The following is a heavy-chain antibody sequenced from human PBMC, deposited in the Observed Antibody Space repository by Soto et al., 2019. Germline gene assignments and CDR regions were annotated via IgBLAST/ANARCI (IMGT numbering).Heavy chain of an antibody. V-gene: IGHV4-39*01. CDR1: GGSVSSGGYY. Sequence: PSETLSLTCTVSGGSVSSGGYYWSWIRQHPGKGLEWIGSIYYSGSTYYNPSLKSRVTISVDTSKNQFSLKLSSVTAADTAVYYCARRRGSMKSSSWDNWFDPWGQGTLVTVSS. CDR2: IYYSGST. D-gene: IGHD6-13*01. CDR3: ARRRGSMKSSSWDNWFDP. J-gene: IGHJ5*02.